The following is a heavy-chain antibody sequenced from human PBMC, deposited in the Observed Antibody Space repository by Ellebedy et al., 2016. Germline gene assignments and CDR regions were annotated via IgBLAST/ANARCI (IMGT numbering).Heavy chain of an antibody. J-gene: IGHJ4*02. CDR1: GGSISSYY. CDR3: ARGRRITMVRGVTDY. Sequence: SETLSLTCTVSGGSISSYYWSWIRQPPGKGLEWIGYIYYSGSTNYNPSLKSRVIISVDTSKSQFSLKLTSVTAADTAVYYCARGRRITMVRGVTDYWGQGTLVTVSS. CDR2: IYYSGST. V-gene: IGHV4-59*12. D-gene: IGHD3-10*01.